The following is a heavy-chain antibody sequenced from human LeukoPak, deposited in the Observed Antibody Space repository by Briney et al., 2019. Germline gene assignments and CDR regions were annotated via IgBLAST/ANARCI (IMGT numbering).Heavy chain of an antibody. J-gene: IGHJ3*02. V-gene: IGHV4-34*01. CDR1: GGSFSGYY. CDR2: INHSGST. D-gene: IGHD6-13*01. Sequence: PSETLSLTCAVYGGSFSGYYWSWIRQPPGKGLEWIGEINHSGSTNYNPSLKSRVTISVDTSKNQFSLKLSSVTAADTAVYYCARGDSGSWKGGDAFDIWGQGTMVTVSS. CDR3: ARGDSGSWKGGDAFDI.